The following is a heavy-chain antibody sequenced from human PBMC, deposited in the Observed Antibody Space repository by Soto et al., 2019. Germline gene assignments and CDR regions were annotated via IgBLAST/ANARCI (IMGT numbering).Heavy chain of an antibody. Sequence: GXSVKVSCKASGYSLKDHYMHWVRQAPGRGLEWVGIINPSGEHTNYAQQFRGRVAMTRDTSTSTAYMELRSLRSEDTAVYFCARISCKGGSCYFDFDHWGQGTLVTGSS. CDR1: GYSLKDHY. CDR2: INPSGEHT. CDR3: ARISCKGGSCYFDFDH. J-gene: IGHJ4*02. V-gene: IGHV1-46*02. D-gene: IGHD2-15*01.